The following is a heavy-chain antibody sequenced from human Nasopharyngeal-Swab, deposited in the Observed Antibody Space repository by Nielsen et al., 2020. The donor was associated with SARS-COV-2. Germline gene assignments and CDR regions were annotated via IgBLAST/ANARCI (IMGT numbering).Heavy chain of an antibody. V-gene: IGHV3-7*01. J-gene: IGHJ4*02. CDR1: GFTFSAYA. Sequence: GESLKISCAASGFTFSAYAMSWVRQAPGKGLEWVANIKQDGSENYYVDSVKGRFTISRDNAKNSLYLQMNSLRAEDTAVYYCARDLAVAGSSFDYWGQGTLVTVSS. CDR2: IKQDGSEN. CDR3: ARDLAVAGSSFDY. D-gene: IGHD6-19*01.